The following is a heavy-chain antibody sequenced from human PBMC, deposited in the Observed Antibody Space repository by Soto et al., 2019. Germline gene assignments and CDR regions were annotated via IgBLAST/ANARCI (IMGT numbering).Heavy chain of an antibody. J-gene: IGHJ6*02. CDR3: AGELDGIDV. V-gene: IGHV3-48*01. CDR1: GFTFSSYW. CDR2: ISSSSSTI. Sequence: GGSLRLSCAASGFTFSSYWMSWVRQAPGKGLEWVSYISSSSSTIYYADSVKGRFTISRDNAKNSLYLQMNSLRAEDTAVYYCAGELDGIDVWGQGTTLTVS.